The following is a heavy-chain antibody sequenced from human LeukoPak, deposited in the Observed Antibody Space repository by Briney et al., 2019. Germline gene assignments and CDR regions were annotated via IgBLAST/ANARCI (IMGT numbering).Heavy chain of an antibody. CDR3: ARRAGSRSWYGGRYYFDY. J-gene: IGHJ4*02. Sequence: SETLSLTCAVYGGSFSGYYWSWIRQPPGKGLEWIGEINHSGSTNYNPSLKSRVTISVDTSKNQFSLKLSSVTAADTAVYYCARRAGSRSWYGGRYYFDYWGQGTLVTVSS. CDR1: GGSFSGYY. CDR2: INHSGST. V-gene: IGHV4-34*01. D-gene: IGHD6-13*01.